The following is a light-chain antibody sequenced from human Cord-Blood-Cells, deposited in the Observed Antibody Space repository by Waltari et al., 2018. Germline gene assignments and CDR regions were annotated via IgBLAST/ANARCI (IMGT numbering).Light chain of an antibody. V-gene: IGKV4-1*01. J-gene: IGKJ1*01. CDR1: PSVLYSSNNKNY. Sequence: DIVMTQSPDSLAVSLGERATINCKSSPSVLYSSNNKNYLAWYQQKPGQPPKLLIYWASTREFGVPDRFSGSGSGTDFTLTISSLQAEDVAVYYCQQYYSTPRTFGQGTKVEIK. CDR3: QQYYSTPRT. CDR2: WAS.